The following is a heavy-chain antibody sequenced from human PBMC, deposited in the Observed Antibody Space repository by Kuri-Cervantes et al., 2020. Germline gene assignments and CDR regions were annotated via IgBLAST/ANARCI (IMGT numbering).Heavy chain of an antibody. Sequence: GESLKISCAASGFTFSDYYMSWIRQAPGKGLEWVSYISSSGSTIYYADSVKGRFTISRDNAKNSLYLQMNSLRADDTAVYYCARGYCSGGTCYGGGFDYWGQGTLVTVSS. CDR2: ISSSGSTI. V-gene: IGHV3-11*04. J-gene: IGHJ4*02. CDR3: ARGYCSGGTCYGGGFDY. CDR1: GFTFSDYY. D-gene: IGHD2-15*01.